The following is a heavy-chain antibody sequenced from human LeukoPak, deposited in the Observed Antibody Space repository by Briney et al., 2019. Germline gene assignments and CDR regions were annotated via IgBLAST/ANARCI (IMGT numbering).Heavy chain of an antibody. D-gene: IGHD6-19*01. CDR3: ASEAVAGGPNAFDI. J-gene: IGHJ3*02. CDR1: GGSISSRNYY. V-gene: IGHV4-39*01. Sequence: PSETLSLTCTVSGGSISSRNYYWGRVRQPPGQGLVWYVSIYYSGSTYYNPSLKSRVTISVDTSKNQFSLKLSSVTAADTAVYYCASEAVAGGPNAFDIWGQGTMVTVSS. CDR2: IYYSGST.